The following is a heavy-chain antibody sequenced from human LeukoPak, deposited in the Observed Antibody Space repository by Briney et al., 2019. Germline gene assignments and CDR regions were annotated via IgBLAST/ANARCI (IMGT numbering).Heavy chain of an antibody. V-gene: IGHV3-7*01. CDR2: IKQDGSEK. Sequence: GGSLRLSCAASGFTFSTYWMHWVRQAPGKGLEWVANIKQDGSEKYYVDSVKGRFTISRDNAESSLYLQMNSLRAEDTAVYYCARLISSSSNWFDPWGQGTLVTVSS. CDR3: ARLISSSSNWFDP. CDR1: GFTFSTYW. J-gene: IGHJ5*02. D-gene: IGHD6-6*01.